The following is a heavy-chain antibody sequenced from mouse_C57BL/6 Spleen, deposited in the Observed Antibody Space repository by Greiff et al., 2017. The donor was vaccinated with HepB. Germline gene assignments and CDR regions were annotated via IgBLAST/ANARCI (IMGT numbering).Heavy chain of an antibody. J-gene: IGHJ3*01. Sequence: QVQLQQPGAELVMPGASVKLSCKASGYTFTSYWMHWVKQRPGQGLEWIGEIDPSDSYTNYNQKFKGKSTLTVDKASSTAYMQLSSLTSEDSAVYCCARGYGSNDWFAYWGQGTLVTVSA. V-gene: IGHV1-69*01. CDR1: GYTFTSYW. CDR2: IDPSDSYT. CDR3: ARGYGSNDWFAY. D-gene: IGHD1-1*01.